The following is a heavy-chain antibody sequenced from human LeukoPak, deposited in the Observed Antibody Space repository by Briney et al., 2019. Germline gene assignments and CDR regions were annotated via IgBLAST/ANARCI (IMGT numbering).Heavy chain of an antibody. CDR2: INPNSGGT. V-gene: IGHV1-2*02. CDR3: ARSGGEILYDAFWYFDL. J-gene: IGHJ2*01. Sequence: ASVKVSCKASEYTFTGYYMHWVRQAPGQGLEWMGWINPNSGGTNYAQKFQGRVTMTRDTSISTAYMELSRLRSDDTAVYYCARSGGEILYDAFWYFDLWGRGTLVTASS. D-gene: IGHD5/OR15-5a*01. CDR1: EYTFTGYY.